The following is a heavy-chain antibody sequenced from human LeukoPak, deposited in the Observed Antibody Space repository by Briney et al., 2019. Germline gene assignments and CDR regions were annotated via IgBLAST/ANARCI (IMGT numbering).Heavy chain of an antibody. V-gene: IGHV3-74*01. D-gene: IGHD3-22*01. Sequence: GGSLRLSCAAAGFTLSRYGMNWVRQAPGKGLVWVSRINSEGSSTTYADSVKGRFTISRDNAKNTLILQMNSLRAEDTAVYYCARDYYSRCDYWGQGTLVTVSS. CDR1: GFTLSRYG. CDR3: ARDYYSRCDY. CDR2: INSEGSST. J-gene: IGHJ4*02.